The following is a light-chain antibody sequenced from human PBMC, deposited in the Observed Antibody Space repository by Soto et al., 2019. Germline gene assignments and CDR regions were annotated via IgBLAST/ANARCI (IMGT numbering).Light chain of an antibody. CDR2: DVS. V-gene: IGLV2-14*03. CDR3: SSYTSSSTHV. CDR1: SSDVGAYTF. Sequence: QSALTQPASXXXXXXXXXTISCTGTSSDVGAYTFVSWYQQHPDKVPKLMIFDVSRRPSGVSDRFSGSKSGNTASLTISGLQPEDEADYYCSSYTSSSTHVFGSGTKLTVL. J-gene: IGLJ1*01.